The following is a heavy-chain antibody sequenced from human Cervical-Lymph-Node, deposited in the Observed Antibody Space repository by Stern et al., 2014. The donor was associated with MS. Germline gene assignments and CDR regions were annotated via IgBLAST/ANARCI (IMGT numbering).Heavy chain of an antibody. Sequence: QVQLQESGPGLVKPSETLSLTCTVSGGSISSSSYYWGWIRQPPGKGLEWIGSIYYSGSTYYNPSLQSRVTISVDTSKTQSSLKLSSVTAADTAVYYCARWAYSSGWYNWFDPWGKGTLVTVSS. J-gene: IGHJ5*02. CDR3: ARWAYSSGWYNWFDP. CDR1: GGSISSSSYY. V-gene: IGHV4-39*01. D-gene: IGHD3-22*01. CDR2: IYYSGST.